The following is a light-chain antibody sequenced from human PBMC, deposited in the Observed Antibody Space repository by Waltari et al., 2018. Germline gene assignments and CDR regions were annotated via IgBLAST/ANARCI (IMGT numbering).Light chain of an antibody. CDR2: GNS. CDR1: SSNIGAGYD. Sequence: QSVLTQPPSVSGAPGQRVTISCTGSSSNIGAGYDVHWYQQFPGTAPKLLIYGNSNRPSGVPDRVSGSKSGTSASLAITGLQAEDEADYYCQSYDSSLSGPVVFGGGTKLTVL. J-gene: IGLJ2*01. V-gene: IGLV1-40*01. CDR3: QSYDSSLSGPVV.